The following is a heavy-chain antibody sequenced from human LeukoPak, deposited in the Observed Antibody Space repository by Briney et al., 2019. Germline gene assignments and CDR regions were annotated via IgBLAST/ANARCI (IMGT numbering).Heavy chain of an antibody. CDR1: GGSISSSSYY. J-gene: IGHJ3*02. CDR3: ARHSKKEIVGATTRAFDI. CDR2: IYYSGST. V-gene: IGHV4-39*01. Sequence: SETLSLTCTVSGGSISSSSYYWGWIRQPPGKGLEWIGSIYYSGSTYYNPSLRSRVTISVDTSKNQFSLKLSSVTAADTAVYYCARHSKKEIVGATTRAFDIWGQGTMVTVSS. D-gene: IGHD1-26*01.